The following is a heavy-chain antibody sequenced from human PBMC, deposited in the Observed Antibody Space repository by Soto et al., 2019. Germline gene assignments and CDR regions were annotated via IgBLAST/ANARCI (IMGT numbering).Heavy chain of an antibody. Sequence: GASVKVSCKASGYTFTSYGISWVRQAPGQGLEWMGRIIPILGIANYAQKFQGRVTITADKSTSTAYMELSSLRSEDTAVYYCAVLAVAAQRYAFDIWGQGTMVTVSS. V-gene: IGHV1-69*04. CDR2: IIPILGIA. CDR1: GYTFTSYG. J-gene: IGHJ3*02. CDR3: AVLAVAAQRYAFDI. D-gene: IGHD6-19*01.